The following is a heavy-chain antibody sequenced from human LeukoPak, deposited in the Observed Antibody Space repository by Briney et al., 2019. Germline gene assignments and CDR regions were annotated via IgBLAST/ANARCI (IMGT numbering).Heavy chain of an antibody. CDR3: ARGLIAAAV. D-gene: IGHD6-13*01. CDR2: IYYSGST. CDR1: GGSISSSSYY. J-gene: IGHJ4*02. Sequence: SETLSLTCTVSGGSISSSSYYWGWIRQPPGKGLEWIGSIYYSGSTYYNPSLKSRVTISVDTSKNQFSLKLSSVTAADTAVYYCARGLIAAAVWGQGTLVTVSS. V-gene: IGHV4-39*07.